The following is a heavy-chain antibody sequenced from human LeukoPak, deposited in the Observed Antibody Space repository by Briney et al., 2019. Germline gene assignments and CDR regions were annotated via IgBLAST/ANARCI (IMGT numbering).Heavy chain of an antibody. Sequence: SETLSLTCTVSGGSISSYYWSWIRQPPGKGLEWIGYIYYSGSTNYNPSLKSRVTISVDTSKNQFSLKLSSVTAADTAVYYCAREGEDGYNMGDYYYYYMDVWGKGTTVTVSS. CDR1: GGSISSYY. CDR3: AREGEDGYNMGDYYYYYMDV. V-gene: IGHV4-59*01. CDR2: IYYSGST. J-gene: IGHJ6*03. D-gene: IGHD5-24*01.